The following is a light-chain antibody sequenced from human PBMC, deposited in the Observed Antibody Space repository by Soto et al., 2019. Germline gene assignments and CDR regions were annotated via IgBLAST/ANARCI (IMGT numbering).Light chain of an antibody. V-gene: IGKV3-15*01. J-gene: IGKJ4*01. CDR3: QQRSNWPPA. CDR1: QSVSSN. CDR2: GAS. Sequence: EIVMTQSPATLSVSPGERATLSCRASQSVSSNLAWYQQNPGQAPRLLIYGASTRATGIPARFSGSGSGTEFTLTISSLQSEDFAVYYCQQRSNWPPAFGGGTKVEI.